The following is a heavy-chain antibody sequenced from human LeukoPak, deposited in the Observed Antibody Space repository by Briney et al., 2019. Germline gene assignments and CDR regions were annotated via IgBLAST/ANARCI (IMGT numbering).Heavy chain of an antibody. CDR1: GFTFSSYA. Sequence: GGSLRLSCAASGFTFSSYAMSWVRQAPGKGLEWVSAISGSGGSTYYADSVKGRFTISRDNSKNTLYLQMNSLRAEDTAVYYCAKGGLPLNYHGMDVWGQGTLVTVSS. J-gene: IGHJ6*02. CDR3: AKGGLPLNYHGMDV. D-gene: IGHD4-11*01. V-gene: IGHV3-23*01. CDR2: ISGSGGST.